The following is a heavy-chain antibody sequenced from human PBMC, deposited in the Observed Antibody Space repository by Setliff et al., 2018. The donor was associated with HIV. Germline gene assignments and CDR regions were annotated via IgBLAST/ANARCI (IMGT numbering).Heavy chain of an antibody. D-gene: IGHD2-15*01. Sequence: SETLSLTCAVYGGSFSGYYWSWIRQPPGKGLEWIGEINHSGSTNYNPSLKSRVTISVDTSKNQLSLKLSSVTAADTAVYYCARARRAGSGPKYFQHWGQGTLVTVSS. CDR3: ARARRAGSGPKYFQH. J-gene: IGHJ1*01. V-gene: IGHV4-34*01. CDR2: INHSGST. CDR1: GGSFSGYY.